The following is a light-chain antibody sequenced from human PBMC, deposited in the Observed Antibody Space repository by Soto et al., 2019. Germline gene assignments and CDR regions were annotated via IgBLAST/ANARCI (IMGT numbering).Light chain of an antibody. CDR3: SSYTSSSTHVV. J-gene: IGLJ2*01. V-gene: IGLV2-14*01. Sequence: QSALTQPASVSGSPGQSITISCTGTSSDVGGYNYVSWYEQHPGKAPKLMIYDVSNRPSGVSNRFSGSKSGNTASLTISGLQDEDEAAYYCSSYTSSSTHVVFGGGTKLTVL. CDR2: DVS. CDR1: SSDVGGYNY.